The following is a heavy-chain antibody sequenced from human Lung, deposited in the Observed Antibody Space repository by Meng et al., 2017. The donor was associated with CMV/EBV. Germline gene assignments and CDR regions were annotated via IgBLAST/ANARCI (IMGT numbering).Heavy chain of an antibody. Sequence: TLSLXCTVSGGSVSSGGYYWSWFRQHPGKGLEWLGYMFYSENTYYNPSLKSRLTISVDTSKNQFSLKMTSVTAADTAIYYCARGLYKRKLPTNWFDPWGQGTRVTVSS. CDR3: ARGLYKRKLPTNWFDP. V-gene: IGHV4-31*03. CDR2: MFYSENT. CDR1: GGSVSSGGYY. D-gene: IGHD2-15*01. J-gene: IGHJ5*02.